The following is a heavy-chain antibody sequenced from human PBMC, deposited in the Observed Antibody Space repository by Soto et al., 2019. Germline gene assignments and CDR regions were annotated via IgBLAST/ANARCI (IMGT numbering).Heavy chain of an antibody. CDR1: GFTFSDHY. CDR3: ASPQRRSGGWSYY. D-gene: IGHD6-19*01. Sequence: EVQLVESGGGLAQPGGSLRLSCAASGFTFSDHYMDWVRQAPGKGLEWVGRIRNTAQRFITEYAASVKGRFTVSRDESENSLYLQMNSLTIGDTAVYYCASPQRRSGGWSYYWGQGTLVTVSS. CDR2: IRNTAQRFIT. J-gene: IGHJ4*02. V-gene: IGHV3-72*01.